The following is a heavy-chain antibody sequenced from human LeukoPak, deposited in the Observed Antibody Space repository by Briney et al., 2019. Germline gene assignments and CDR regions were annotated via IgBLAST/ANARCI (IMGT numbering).Heavy chain of an antibody. CDR1: GGAISSYY. CDR2: IYYSGST. CDR3: ARNFERDCSGGSCYPEGFDY. J-gene: IGHJ4*02. D-gene: IGHD2-15*01. V-gene: IGHV4-59*08. Sequence: SETPSLTCTVSGGAISSYYWSWIRQPQGQGLEWIGYIYYSGSTNYNPSLKSRVTISVDTSKNQFSLKLSSVTAADTAVYYCARNFERDCSGGSCYPEGFDYWGQGTMVTVSS.